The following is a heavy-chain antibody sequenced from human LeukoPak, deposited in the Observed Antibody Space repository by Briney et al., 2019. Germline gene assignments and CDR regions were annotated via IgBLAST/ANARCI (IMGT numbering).Heavy chain of an antibody. CDR1: GFTFSNYN. CDR2: ISSSSNTI. J-gene: IGHJ4*02. Sequence: GGSLRLSCVASGFTFSNYNMNWVRQAPGKGLEWVSYISSSSNTIYYVDSVKGRFTISRDNAKNSLYLQMNSLRAEDTAVYYCARGPRYFDWLFDYWGQGTLVTVSS. D-gene: IGHD3-9*01. CDR3: ARGPRYFDWLFDY. V-gene: IGHV3-48*04.